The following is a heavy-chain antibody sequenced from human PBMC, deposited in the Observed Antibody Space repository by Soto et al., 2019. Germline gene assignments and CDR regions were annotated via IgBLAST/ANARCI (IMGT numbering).Heavy chain of an antibody. CDR3: ARSNYYDSSGYTTVGSSYFDY. CDR2: IWYDGSNK. D-gene: IGHD3-22*01. Sequence: QVQLVESGGGVVQPGRSLRLSCAASGFTFSSYGMHWVRQAPGKGLEWVAVIWYDGSNKYYADSVKGRFTISRDNSKNTLYLQMNSLRAEDTAVYYCARSNYYDSSGYTTVGSSYFDYWGQGTLVTVSS. J-gene: IGHJ4*02. CDR1: GFTFSSYG. V-gene: IGHV3-33*01.